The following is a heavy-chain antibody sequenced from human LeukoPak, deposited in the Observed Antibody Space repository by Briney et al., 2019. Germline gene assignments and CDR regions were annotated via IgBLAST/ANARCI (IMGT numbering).Heavy chain of an antibody. D-gene: IGHD2-2*01. CDR3: ARDQLPDIVVVLNYYYGMDV. CDR2: ISAYNGNT. CDR1: GYTFTSYG. J-gene: IGHJ6*02. Sequence: ASVKVSCKASGYTFTSYGISWVRQAPGQGLEWMGWISAYNGNTNCAQKLQGRVTMTTDTSTSTAYMELRSLRSDDTAVYYCARDQLPDIVVVLNYYYGMDVWGQGTTVTVSS. V-gene: IGHV1-18*01.